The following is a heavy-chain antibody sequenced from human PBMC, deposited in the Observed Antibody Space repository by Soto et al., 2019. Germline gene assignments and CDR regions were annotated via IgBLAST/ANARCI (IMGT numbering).Heavy chain of an antibody. J-gene: IGHJ5*02. CDR1: GASISSYY. V-gene: IGHV4-59*01. CDR3: ARVPFVGYFDWLDP. D-gene: IGHD3-9*01. CDR2: MHHTQGT. Sequence: PSETVSLTCSVSGASISSYYWTWIRQPPGGGLEWIGYMHHTQGTNDNPSLRGRVHMSIDTSMNQFSLRLTSVTAADTAVYYCARVPFVGYFDWLDPWGHGTLVTVSS.